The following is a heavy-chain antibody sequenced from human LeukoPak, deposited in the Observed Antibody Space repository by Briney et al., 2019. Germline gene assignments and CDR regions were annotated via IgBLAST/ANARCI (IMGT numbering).Heavy chain of an antibody. CDR3: ARHSPTYYDFVY. CDR2: IFHSGST. V-gene: IGHV4-59*08. CDR1: GGSISNYY. Sequence: PSETLSLTCTVSGGSISNYYWTLLRQPPGNVLEWIGYIFHSGSTKYNPSLQSRVTISVDTSKNRFSLKLSSVTAADTAVYYCARHSPTYYDFVYWGEGTVVSVSS. D-gene: IGHD3-22*01. J-gene: IGHJ4*02.